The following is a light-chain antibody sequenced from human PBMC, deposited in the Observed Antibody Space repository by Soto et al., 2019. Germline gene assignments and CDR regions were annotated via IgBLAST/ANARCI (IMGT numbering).Light chain of an antibody. CDR2: GAS. CDR3: QQYTNSTWT. V-gene: IGKV3-15*01. Sequence: EIVMTQSPATLSVSPGERATLSCRASQSVSSNLAWYQQKPGQAPRLLIYGASTRATGIPARFSGSGSGTEFTLTISSLQSEDFAVYYCQQYTNSTWTFGQGTKVDIK. J-gene: IGKJ1*01. CDR1: QSVSSN.